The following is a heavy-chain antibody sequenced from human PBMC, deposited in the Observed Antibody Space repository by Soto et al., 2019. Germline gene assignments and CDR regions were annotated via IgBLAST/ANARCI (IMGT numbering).Heavy chain of an antibody. Sequence: LRLSCAASGFTFSSYAMPWVRQAPGKRLEWVSGISGSGGTTSYTDSVKGRFTISRDNSKKTLFLEMKSLGVEDTAVYFCARDVWETTSRYYGLDLWGLGTTVTVSS. CDR2: ISGSGGTT. CDR1: GFTFSSYA. V-gene: IGHV3-23*01. J-gene: IGHJ6*02. CDR3: ARDVWETTSRYYGLDL. D-gene: IGHD1-26*01.